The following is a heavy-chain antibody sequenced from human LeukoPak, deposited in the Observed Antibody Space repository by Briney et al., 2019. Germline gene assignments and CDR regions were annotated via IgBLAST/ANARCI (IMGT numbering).Heavy chain of an antibody. D-gene: IGHD6-13*01. Sequence: SETLSLTCAVSGGSISSGGYSWSWIRQPPGKGLEWIGYIYHSGSTYYNPSLKSRVTISVDRSKNQFSLKLSSVTAADTAVYYCASIAAAGAPWGQGTLVTVSS. J-gene: IGHJ4*02. CDR3: ASIAAAGAP. V-gene: IGHV4-30-2*01. CDR1: GGSISSGGYS. CDR2: IYHSGST.